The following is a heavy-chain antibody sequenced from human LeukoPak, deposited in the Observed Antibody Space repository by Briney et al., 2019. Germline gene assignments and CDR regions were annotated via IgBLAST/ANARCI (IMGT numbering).Heavy chain of an antibody. V-gene: IGHV4-59*01. CDR3: ARDHGGYYFDY. CDR1: GGSIASYY. J-gene: IGHJ4*02. CDR2: IYYSGST. D-gene: IGHD3-16*01. Sequence: SETLSLTCTVSGGSIASYYWSCFRQPPGKRLEWIGHIYYSGSTNYNPSLKSRVSISVDTSKNQFPLRLNSVTAADTAVYYCARDHGGYYFDYWGQGTLVTVS.